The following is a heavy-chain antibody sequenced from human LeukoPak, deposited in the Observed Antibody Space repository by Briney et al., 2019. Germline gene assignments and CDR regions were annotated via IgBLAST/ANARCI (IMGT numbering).Heavy chain of an antibody. D-gene: IGHD5/OR15-5a*01. J-gene: IGHJ5*02. Sequence: SVKVSCKASTYTFTSYAISWVRQAPGQGLEWMGGIIPIFGTANYAQKFQGRVTITADESTSTAYMELSSLRSEDTAVYYCANSTNWFDPWGQGTLVTVSS. V-gene: IGHV1-69*13. CDR3: ANSTNWFDP. CDR1: TYTFTSYA. CDR2: IIPIFGTA.